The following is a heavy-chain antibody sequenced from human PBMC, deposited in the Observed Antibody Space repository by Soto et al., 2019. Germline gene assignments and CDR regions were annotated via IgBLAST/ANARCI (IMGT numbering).Heavy chain of an antibody. CDR2: MHHSGST. V-gene: IGHV4-59*08. CDR1: GVSITSHY. Sequence: QVQLQESGPGLVRPSETLSLTCTVSGVSITSHYWSWIRQSPGKGLEWIAYMHHSGSTNYNPSLKSRVTVSIDTSKSQVSLRLSSVTAADTAVYYCARGFYDSEGYSTPFDNWGQGTLVTVSS. D-gene: IGHD3-22*01. CDR3: ARGFYDSEGYSTPFDN. J-gene: IGHJ4*02.